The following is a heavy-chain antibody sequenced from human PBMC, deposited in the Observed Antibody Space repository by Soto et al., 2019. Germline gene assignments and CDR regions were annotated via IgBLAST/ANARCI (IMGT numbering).Heavy chain of an antibody. CDR3: ARVRVPAAHHYYGMDV. Sequence: GGSLRLSCAASGFTFSSYAMHWVRQAPGKGLEWVAVISYDGSNKYYADSVKGRFTISRDNSKNTLYLQMNSLRAEDTAVYYCARVRVPAAHHYYGMDVWGQGTTVTASS. D-gene: IGHD2-2*01. V-gene: IGHV3-30-3*01. CDR1: GFTFSSYA. J-gene: IGHJ6*02. CDR2: ISYDGSNK.